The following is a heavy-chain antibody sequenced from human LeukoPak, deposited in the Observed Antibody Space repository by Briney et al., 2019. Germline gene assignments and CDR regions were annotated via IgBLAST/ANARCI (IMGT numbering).Heavy chain of an antibody. CDR1: GGSISSYY. D-gene: IGHD2-8*01. CDR3: ARDHCCTNGAPIGP. Sequence: SETQSLTCTVSGGSISSYYWSWIRQPAGKGLEWIGRIYTSGSTNYNPSLKSRVTMSVDTSKNQFSLKLSSVTAADTAVYYCARDHCCTNGAPIGPWGQGTLVTVSS. CDR2: IYTSGST. V-gene: IGHV4-4*07. J-gene: IGHJ5*02.